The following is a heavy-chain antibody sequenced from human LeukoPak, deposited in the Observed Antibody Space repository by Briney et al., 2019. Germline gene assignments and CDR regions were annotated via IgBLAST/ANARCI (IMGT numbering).Heavy chain of an antibody. CDR1: GGSISSGGYS. CDR2: IYHSGST. J-gene: IGHJ5*02. CDR3: ARDHNYGDYERWFDP. V-gene: IGHV4-30-2*01. D-gene: IGHD4-17*01. Sequence: SQTLSLTCAVSGGSISSGGYSWSWIRQPPGKGLEWIEYIYHSGSTYYNPSLKSRVTISVDRSKNQFSLKLSSVTAADTAVYYCARDHNYGDYERWFDPWGQGTLVTVSS.